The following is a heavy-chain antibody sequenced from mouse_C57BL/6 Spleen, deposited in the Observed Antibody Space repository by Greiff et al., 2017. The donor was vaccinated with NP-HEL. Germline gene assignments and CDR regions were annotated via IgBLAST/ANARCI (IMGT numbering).Heavy chain of an antibody. CDR1: GYAFSSSW. V-gene: IGHV1-82*01. CDR3: ARGVDDYDAWFAY. J-gene: IGHJ3*01. D-gene: IGHD2-4*01. Sequence: VMLVESGPELVKPGASVKISCKASGYAFSSSWMNWVKQRPGKGLEWIGRIYPGDGDTNYNGKFKGKATLTADKSSSTAYMQLSSLTSEDSAVYFCARGVDDYDAWFAYWGQGTLVTVSA. CDR2: IYPGDGDT.